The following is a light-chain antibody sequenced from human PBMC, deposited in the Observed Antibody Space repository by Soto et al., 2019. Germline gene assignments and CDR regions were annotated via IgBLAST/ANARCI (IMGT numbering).Light chain of an antibody. Sequence: EIVMTQSPATLSLSPGQRATLSCRASQSVSSKLAWYQQRPGQAPRLLIYSASTRATGIPARFSGSGSGTELTLTISSLQSEDFAVYYCHQRNKFGQGTRLEIK. J-gene: IGKJ5*01. CDR3: HQRNK. CDR2: SAS. V-gene: IGKV3-15*01. CDR1: QSVSSK.